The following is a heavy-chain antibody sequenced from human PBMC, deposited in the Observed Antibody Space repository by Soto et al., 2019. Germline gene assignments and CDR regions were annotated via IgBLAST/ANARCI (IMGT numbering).Heavy chain of an antibody. D-gene: IGHD6-19*01. J-gene: IGHJ6*02. V-gene: IGHV4-39*01. CDR2: IYYSGST. CDR1: GGSLSSSRYD. CDR3: ARKGTGYSSGWSLYYYYYGMDV. Sequence: XTLSLACTVSGGSLSSSRYDWGWIRQPPGKGLEWIGSIYYSGSTYYNPSLKSRLNISVDTSKNQFSLKLSYVTAADTAVYYCARKGTGYSSGWSLYYYYYGMDVWGQGTTVTVSS.